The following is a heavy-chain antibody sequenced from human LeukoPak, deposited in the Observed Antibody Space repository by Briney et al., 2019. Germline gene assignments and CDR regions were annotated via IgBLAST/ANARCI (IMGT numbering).Heavy chain of an antibody. CDR2: ISGSNSYI. Sequence: GGSLRLSCAASGFTFSSYTMHWIRQAPGKGLEWVSSISGSNSYIFYADSVKGRFTVSRDNAKDSLYLQMNSLRAEDTAVYYCARDSHYYDSSTITEDYWGQGTLVTVSS. J-gene: IGHJ4*02. CDR1: GFTFSSYT. V-gene: IGHV3-21*01. CDR3: ARDSHYYDSSTITEDY. D-gene: IGHD3-22*01.